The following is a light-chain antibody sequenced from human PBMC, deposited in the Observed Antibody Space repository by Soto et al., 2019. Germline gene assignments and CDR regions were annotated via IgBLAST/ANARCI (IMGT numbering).Light chain of an antibody. J-gene: IGLJ2*01. CDR1: SSNVGTTYD. CDR2: DNT. Sequence: QSVLTQPPSVSGAPGQRVTISCTGSSSNVGTTYDVHWYRHLPGTAPKLLIYDNTNRPSGVPDRFSGSKSGTSASLAITGLQAEDEAYYYGQSFDSCRSATIFGGGTKLTVL. V-gene: IGLV1-40*01. CDR3: QSFDSCRSATI.